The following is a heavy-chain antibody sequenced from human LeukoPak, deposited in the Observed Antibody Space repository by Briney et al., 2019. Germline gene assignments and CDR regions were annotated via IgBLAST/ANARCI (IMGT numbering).Heavy chain of an antibody. D-gene: IGHD3-16*02. Sequence: GGSLRLSWAASGFTFSSYSMYCVRQAPGKGLEWVSSISSSSSYIYYADSVKGRFTISRDNTKNSLYLQMNSLRAEDTAVYYCTRGPPFSYYDYVCGSYRPNQSNTDWFDPWGQGTLVTVSS. CDR1: GFTFSSYS. CDR3: TRGPPFSYYDYVCGSYRPNQSNTDWFDP. V-gene: IGHV3-21*01. CDR2: ISSSSSYI. J-gene: IGHJ5*02.